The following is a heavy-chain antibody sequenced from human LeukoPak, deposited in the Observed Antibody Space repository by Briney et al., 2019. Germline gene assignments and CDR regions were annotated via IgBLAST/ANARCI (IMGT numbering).Heavy chain of an antibody. D-gene: IGHD5-12*01. V-gene: IGHV3-23*01. Sequence: GGSLRLSCAASGFTFSSYAMSWVRQAPGKGLEWVSAISGSGGSTYYADSVKGRFTISRDNSKNTLYLQMNSLRAEDTAVYWCAKGIVATLSYYYYMDVWGKGPTVTASS. CDR2: ISGSGGST. CDR1: GFTFSSYA. J-gene: IGHJ6*03. CDR3: AKGIVATLSYYYYMDV.